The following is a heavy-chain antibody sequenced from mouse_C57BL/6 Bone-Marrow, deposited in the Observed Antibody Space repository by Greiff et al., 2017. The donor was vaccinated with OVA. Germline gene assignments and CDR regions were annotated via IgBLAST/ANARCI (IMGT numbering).Heavy chain of an antibody. J-gene: IGHJ4*01. CDR2: IWSGGST. CDR1: GFSLTSYG. V-gene: IGHV2-2*01. CDR3: ARNYYGSGYYAMDY. D-gene: IGHD1-1*01. Sequence: ESGPGLVQPSQRLSITCTVSGFSLTSYGVHWVRQSPGKGLEWLGVIWSGGSTDYNAAFISRLSISKDNSKSQVFFKMNSLQADDTAIYYWARNYYGSGYYAMDYWGQGTSVTVSS.